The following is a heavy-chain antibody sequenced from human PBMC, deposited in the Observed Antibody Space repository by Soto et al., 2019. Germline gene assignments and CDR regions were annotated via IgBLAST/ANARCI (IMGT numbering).Heavy chain of an antibody. J-gene: IGHJ6*02. CDR2: FDPEDGET. V-gene: IGHV1-24*01. CDR1: GYTLTELS. D-gene: IGHD3-22*01. CDR3: ATWANYYDSSDYGMDV. Sequence: ASVKVSCKVSGYTLTELSMHWVRQAPGKGLEWMGGFDPEDGETIYAQKFQGRVTMTEDTSTDTAYMELSSLRSEDTAVYYCATWANYYDSSDYGMDVWGQGTTVTVSS.